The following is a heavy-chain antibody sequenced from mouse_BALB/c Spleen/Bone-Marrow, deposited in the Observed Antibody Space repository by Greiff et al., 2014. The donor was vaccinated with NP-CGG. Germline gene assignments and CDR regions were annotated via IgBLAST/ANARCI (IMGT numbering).Heavy chain of an antibody. Sequence: QVQLKESGPGLVKPGASVRISCKASGYTFTSYYIHWVKQRPGQGLEWIGWIYPGNVNTKYNEKFKGKATLTADKSSSTAYMQLSSLTSEDSAVYFCARDTMDYWGQGTSVTVSS. J-gene: IGHJ4*01. CDR1: GYTFTSYY. CDR2: IYPGNVNT. V-gene: IGHV1S56*01. CDR3: ARDTMDY.